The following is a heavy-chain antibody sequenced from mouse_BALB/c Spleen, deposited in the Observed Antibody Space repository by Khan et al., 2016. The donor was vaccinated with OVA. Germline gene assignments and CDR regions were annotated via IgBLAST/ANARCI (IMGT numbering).Heavy chain of an antibody. D-gene: IGHD2-3*01. V-gene: IGHV2-6*02. CDR2: IWSDGST. J-gene: IGHJ4*01. CDR1: GFSLTSYG. Sequence: QMQLEESGPGLVAPSQSLSITCTVSGFSLTSYGVHWVRQPPGKGLEWLVVIWSDGSTNYNSVLKSRLSISKDNSKSQVFLKMNSLQTDDTAIYYCARWFDGYSSLEAMDYWGQGTSVTVSS. CDR3: ARWFDGYSSLEAMDY.